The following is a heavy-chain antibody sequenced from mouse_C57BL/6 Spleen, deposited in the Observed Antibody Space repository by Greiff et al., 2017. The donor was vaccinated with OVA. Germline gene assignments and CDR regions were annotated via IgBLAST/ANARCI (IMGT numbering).Heavy chain of an antibody. J-gene: IGHJ3*01. V-gene: IGHV1-82*01. CDR3: ARGETLEGMAY. Sequence: QVQLKESGPELVKPGASVKISCKASGYAFSSSWMNWVQQRPGKGLEWIGRIYPGDGDTNDNGKFKGKATLTADKSSSKAYMQLSSLTSEDTAVYFCARGETLEGMAYWGQGTLVTVSA. CDR2: IYPGDGDT. CDR1: GYAFSSSW.